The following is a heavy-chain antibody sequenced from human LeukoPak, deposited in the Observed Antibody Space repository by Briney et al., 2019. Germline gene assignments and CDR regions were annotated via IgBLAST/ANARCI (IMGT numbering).Heavy chain of an antibody. CDR2: IKQDGSEK. J-gene: IGHJ5*02. CDR3: AASRSGWYWFDP. V-gene: IGHV3-7*01. Sequence: GGSLRLSCAASGFTFSSYWMSWVRQAPGKGLEWVANIKQDGSEKYYVDSVKGRFTISRDNAKNSLYLQMNSLRAEDTAVDYCAASRSGWYWFDPWGQGTLVTVSS. CDR1: GFTFSSYW. D-gene: IGHD6-19*01.